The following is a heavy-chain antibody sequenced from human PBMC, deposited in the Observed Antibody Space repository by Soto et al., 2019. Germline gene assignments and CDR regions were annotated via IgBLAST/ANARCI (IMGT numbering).Heavy chain of an antibody. CDR3: AKDVKPTVVRAYDS. CDR1: GFTFSSYA. J-gene: IGHJ4*02. V-gene: IGHV3-23*01. D-gene: IGHD4-17*01. CDR2: ISSGGGST. Sequence: EVQLLESGGGLVQPGGSLRLSCAASGFTFSSYAMTWVRQAPGKGLEWVSVISSGGGSTYYADSAKGRFTISRDNSKNTMYLQMDSLRAEDTAIYYCAKDVKPTVVRAYDSWGQGTLVTVSS.